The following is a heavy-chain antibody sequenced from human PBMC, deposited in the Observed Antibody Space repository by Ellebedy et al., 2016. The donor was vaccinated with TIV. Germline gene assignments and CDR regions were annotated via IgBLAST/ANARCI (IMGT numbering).Heavy chain of an antibody. V-gene: IGHV1-2*02. CDR1: GYSFTGYY. CDR3: ARDMASGSRYGDRGMDV. J-gene: IGHJ6*02. Sequence: AASVKVSCKASGYSFTGYYMHWVRQAPGQGLEWMGWINPNRGGTNYAQKFQGRVTMTRDTSISTAYMELSRLRSDDTAVYYCARDMASGSRYGDRGMDVWGQGTTVTVSS. CDR2: INPNRGGT. D-gene: IGHD6-13*01.